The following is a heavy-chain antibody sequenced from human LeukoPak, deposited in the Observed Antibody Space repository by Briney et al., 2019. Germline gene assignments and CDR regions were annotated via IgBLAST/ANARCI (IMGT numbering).Heavy chain of an antibody. D-gene: IGHD6-19*01. J-gene: IGHJ4*02. V-gene: IGHV1-18*01. Sequence: ASVKVSCTASGYTFTSYGISWMRQAPGQGLEWMGWISAYNGNTNYAQTLQGRVTITPATSPSTAYMELRSLRSQDTAVYYWASQSGYSSGWYDYWGQGTLVTVSS. CDR3: ASQSGYSSGWYDY. CDR2: ISAYNGNT. CDR1: GYTFTSYG.